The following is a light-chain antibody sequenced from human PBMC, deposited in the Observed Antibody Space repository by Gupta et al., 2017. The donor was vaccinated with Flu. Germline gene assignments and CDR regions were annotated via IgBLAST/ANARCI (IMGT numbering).Light chain of an antibody. V-gene: IGKV2-30*01. CDR1: ESLVYSDGDSY. CDR3: MHSTRWPWT. J-gene: IGKJ1*01. CDR2: KAS. Sequence: AVMTQSPLSLPVTCGQRASISCRSSESLVYSDGDSYVSWFHQRPGQSPRRLIYKASNRDSGVPDRISGSGSGTDFTLTISRLEAEDVGVYYCMHSTRWPWTFGQGTKVEI.